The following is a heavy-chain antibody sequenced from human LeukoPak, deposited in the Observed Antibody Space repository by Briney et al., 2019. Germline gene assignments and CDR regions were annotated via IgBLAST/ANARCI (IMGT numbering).Heavy chain of an antibody. D-gene: IGHD3-22*01. CDR1: GFTFSSYS. Sequence: GGSLRLSCAASGFTFSSYSMNWVRQAPGKGLEWVSYISSSSSTIYYADSVKGRFTISRDNSKNTVYLQMNSLRAEDTAVYYCARGGLHYYDSSGFDYWGQGTLVTVSS. J-gene: IGHJ4*02. CDR2: ISSSSSTI. V-gene: IGHV3-48*04. CDR3: ARGGLHYYDSSGFDY.